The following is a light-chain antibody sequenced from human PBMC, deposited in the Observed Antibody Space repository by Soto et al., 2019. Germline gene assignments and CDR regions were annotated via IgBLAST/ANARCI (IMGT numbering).Light chain of an antibody. CDR2: GAS. CDR3: QHYHGWPFT. J-gene: IGKJ2*01. V-gene: IGKV3-15*01. Sequence: EILMTQSPATLSVSSGERATLSCRASQSVSSDLAWYQHHPGQAPGLLIYGASTRVTGTPPRFSGSGSGTEFTLTITSLQAEDFAVYYCQHYHGWPFTFGQGTKLEMK. CDR1: QSVSSD.